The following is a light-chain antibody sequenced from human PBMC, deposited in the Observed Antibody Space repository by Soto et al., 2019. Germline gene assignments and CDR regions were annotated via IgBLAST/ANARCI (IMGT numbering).Light chain of an antibody. Sequence: EIVMTQSPATLSVSPGESATLSCRASQSISSELAWYQQKPGQPPRLLIYGASTRATGVPVSFTGSGSGSDFTLTISGLQSEDFAVYYCQQGHNWPLTFGQGTRLEI. CDR2: GAS. CDR3: QQGHNWPLT. V-gene: IGKV3-15*01. J-gene: IGKJ2*01. CDR1: QSISSE.